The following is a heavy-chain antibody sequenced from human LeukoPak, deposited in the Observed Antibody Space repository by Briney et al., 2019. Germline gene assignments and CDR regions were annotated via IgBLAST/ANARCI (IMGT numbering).Heavy chain of an antibody. CDR3: AKEGSSAWHYYFDY. CDR2: ISGSGSST. V-gene: IGHV3-23*01. J-gene: IGHJ4*02. CDR1: GFTFSSYA. D-gene: IGHD6-19*01. Sequence: PGGSLRLSCAASGFTFSSYAMTWVRQAPGKALEWVSAISGSGSSTYYTGSVKGRFTISRDNSKNTLYLQMNTLRAEDTAVYYCAKEGSSAWHYYFDYWGQGTLVTVSS.